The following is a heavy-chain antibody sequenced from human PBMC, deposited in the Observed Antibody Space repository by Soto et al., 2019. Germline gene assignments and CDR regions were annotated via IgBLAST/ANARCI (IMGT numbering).Heavy chain of an antibody. CDR1: GYTFTGCS. D-gene: IGHD6-6*01. V-gene: IGHV1-2*04. CDR2: INPNSGGT. J-gene: IGHJ6*02. Sequence: GASVKVSCRASGYTFTGCSMLWVREAPGQGLEWMGWINPNSGGTNYAQKSQGWVTMTRDTSISTAYMELSRLRSGDTAVYYCARETWHAAAARRYYYYGMDVWGQGTTVTVSS. CDR3: ARETWHAAAARRYYYYGMDV.